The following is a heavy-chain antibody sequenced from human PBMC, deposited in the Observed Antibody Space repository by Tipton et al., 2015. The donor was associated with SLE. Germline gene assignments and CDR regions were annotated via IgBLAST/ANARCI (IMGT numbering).Heavy chain of an antibody. J-gene: IGHJ4*02. CDR1: GGSISSGDYY. CDR3: ARVPWGIDYFDY. D-gene: IGHD6-13*01. V-gene: IGHV4-30-4*01. Sequence: TLSLTCTVSGGSISSGDYYWSWIRQPPGKGLEWIGYIYYSGSTYYNPSLKSRVTISVDTSKNQFSLKLSSVTAADTAVYYCARVPWGIDYFDYWGQGTLVTVSS. CDR2: IYYSGST.